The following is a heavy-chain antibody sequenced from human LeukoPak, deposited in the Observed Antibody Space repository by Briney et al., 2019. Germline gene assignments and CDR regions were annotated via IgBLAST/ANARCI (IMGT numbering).Heavy chain of an antibody. V-gene: IGHV1-3*02. Sequence: ASVKVSCKASGYTFTSYAMHWVRQAPGQRLEWMGWSNAGNGNTKYSQEFQGRVTMTRDTSISTAYMELSRLRSDDTAVYYCARDARPYDFWSGYPTSTFDYWGQGTLVTVSS. CDR2: SNAGNGNT. J-gene: IGHJ4*02. CDR3: ARDARPYDFWSGYPTSTFDY. D-gene: IGHD3-3*01. CDR1: GYTFTSYA.